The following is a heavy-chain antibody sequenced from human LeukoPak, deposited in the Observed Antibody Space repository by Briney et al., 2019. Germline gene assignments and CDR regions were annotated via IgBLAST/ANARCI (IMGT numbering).Heavy chain of an antibody. CDR1: GFSFSSYW. CDR3: ARGAQYSSGWSYVDY. J-gene: IGHJ4*02. V-gene: IGHV3-7*01. CDR2: IKQDGSEK. Sequence: GGSLRLSCAASGFSFSSYWMTWVRQAPGKGLEWVANIKQDGSEKYYVDSVKGRFTISRDNAKNTLYLQMNSLRAEDTAVYYCARGAQYSSGWSYVDYWGQGTLVTVSS. D-gene: IGHD6-19*01.